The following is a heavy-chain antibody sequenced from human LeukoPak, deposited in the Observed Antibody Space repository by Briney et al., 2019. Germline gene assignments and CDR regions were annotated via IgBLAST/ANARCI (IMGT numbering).Heavy chain of an antibody. J-gene: IGHJ5*02. CDR2: IYYSGST. Sequence: PSETLSLTCTVSGGSIGSSSYYWGWIRQPPGKGLEWIGSIYYSGSTYYNPSLKSRVTMSVDTSKNQFSLKLSSVTAADTAVYYCASTYYYVHNWFDPWGQGTLVTVSS. V-gene: IGHV4-39*01. CDR1: GGSIGSSSYY. D-gene: IGHD3-10*02. CDR3: ASTYYYVHNWFDP.